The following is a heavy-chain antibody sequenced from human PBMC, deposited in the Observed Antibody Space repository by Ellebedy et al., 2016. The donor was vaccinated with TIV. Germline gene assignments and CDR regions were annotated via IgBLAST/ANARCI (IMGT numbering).Heavy chain of an antibody. D-gene: IGHD1-1*01. V-gene: IGHV3-23*01. CDR1: GFTFGSYA. CDR3: AKAQRSPVAADSFDI. J-gene: IGHJ3*02. CDR2: ISGSGGST. Sequence: GESLKISCAASGFTFGSYAMNWVRQPPGKGLEWVSGISGSGGSTYYADSVKGRFTISRDNSKNTLYLQMNSLRAEDTAVYYCAKAQRSPVAADSFDIWGQGTMVSVSS.